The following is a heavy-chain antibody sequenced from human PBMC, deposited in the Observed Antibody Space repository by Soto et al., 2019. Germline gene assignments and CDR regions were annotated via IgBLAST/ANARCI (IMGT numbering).Heavy chain of an antibody. J-gene: IGHJ6*02. Sequence: ASVKVSCKASGYSFTSYGVSWVRRAPGQGLEWMGWISPYNGHTQFVQRFQGRVSMTTDTSTKTAYMELRNLRSDDTAHYYCARDLTIVPATHPRLENYGMDVWGQGTTVTVSS. V-gene: IGHV1-18*01. D-gene: IGHD2-2*01. CDR3: ARDLTIVPATHPRLENYGMDV. CDR2: ISPYNGHT. CDR1: GYSFTSYG.